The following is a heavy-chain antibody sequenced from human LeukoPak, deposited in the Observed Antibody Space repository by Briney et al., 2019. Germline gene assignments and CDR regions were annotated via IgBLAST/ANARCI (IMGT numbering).Heavy chain of an antibody. D-gene: IGHD3-22*01. V-gene: IGHV4-59*01. J-gene: IGHJ4*02. CDR2: IYYSGST. Sequence: SETLSLTCAVYGGSFSGYYWSWIRQSPGKGLEWIGYIYYSGSTNYNPSLKSRVTISVDTSKNQFSLKLSSVTAADTAVYYCARGARVYDSSGYLPFDYWGQGTPVTVSS. CDR1: GGSFSGYY. CDR3: ARGARVYDSSGYLPFDY.